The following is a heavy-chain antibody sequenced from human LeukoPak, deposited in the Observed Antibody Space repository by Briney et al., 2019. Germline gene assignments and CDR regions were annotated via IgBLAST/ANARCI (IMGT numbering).Heavy chain of an antibody. CDR1: GGTFSSYA. Sequence: PVKVSCKASGGTFSSYAISWVRQAPGQGLEWMGRIIPIFGTANYAQKFQGRVTITTDESTSTAYMELSSLRSEDTAVYYCARSPNSITIFGVDLYATPYYFDYWGQGTLVTVSS. CDR2: IIPIFGTA. V-gene: IGHV1-69*05. D-gene: IGHD3-3*01. J-gene: IGHJ4*02. CDR3: ARSPNSITIFGVDLYATPYYFDY.